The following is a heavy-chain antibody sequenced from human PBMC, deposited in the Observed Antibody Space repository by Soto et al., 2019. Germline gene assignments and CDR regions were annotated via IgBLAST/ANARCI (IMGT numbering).Heavy chain of an antibody. CDR1: GFTFSSYG. J-gene: IGHJ4*02. D-gene: IGHD3-3*01. Sequence: GGSLRLSCAASGFTFSSYGMHWVRQAPGKGLEWVAVISYDGSNKYYADSVKGRFTISRDNSKNTLYLQMNSLRAEDTAVYYCAKDGDLRGGITIFGVVTSTFDYWGQGTLVTVSS. CDR2: ISYDGSNK. V-gene: IGHV3-30*18. CDR3: AKDGDLRGGITIFGVVTSTFDY.